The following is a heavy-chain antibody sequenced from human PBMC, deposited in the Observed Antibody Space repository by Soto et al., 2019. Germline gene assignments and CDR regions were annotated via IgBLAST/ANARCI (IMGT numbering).Heavy chain of an antibody. Sequence: LILSCAASGFTFSSYAMSWVRQAPVKGLEWVSAISGSGGSTYYADSVKGRFTISRDNSKNTLYLQMNSLRAEDTAVYYCAKERGEYYDILTTDYWGQGTLVTVSS. J-gene: IGHJ4*02. CDR1: GFTFSSYA. V-gene: IGHV3-23*01. D-gene: IGHD3-9*01. CDR2: ISGSGGST. CDR3: AKERGEYYDILTTDY.